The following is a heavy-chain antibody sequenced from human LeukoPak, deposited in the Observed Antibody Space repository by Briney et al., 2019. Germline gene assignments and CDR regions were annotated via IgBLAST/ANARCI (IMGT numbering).Heavy chain of an antibody. V-gene: IGHV3-21*01. D-gene: IGHD3-22*01. Sequence: PGGSLRLSCAASGFTFSSYIMNWVRQAPGKGLEWVSSISSSSSYIYYADSVKGRFTISRDNAKNSLYLQMNSLRAEDTAVYYCARDDSSGYYTNDYWGQGTLVTVSS. CDR3: ARDDSSGYYTNDY. CDR2: ISSSSSYI. CDR1: GFTFSSYI. J-gene: IGHJ4*02.